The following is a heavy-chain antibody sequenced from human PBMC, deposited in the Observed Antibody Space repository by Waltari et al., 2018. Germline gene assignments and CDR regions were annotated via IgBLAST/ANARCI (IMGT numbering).Heavy chain of an antibody. Sequence: QVQLQESGPGLKKPSETLSLTGRVSGDSLSSAYYWGWIRQPPGKGLEWIGSINHSGSTYSNPSLRGRVTTSVDTPKNQISLMLSSVTAADTAVYYCARHAGYGRDKFDPWGQGTLVTVSS. J-gene: IGHJ5*02. CDR3: ARHAGYGRDKFDP. V-gene: IGHV4-38-2*01. CDR1: GDSLSSAYY. D-gene: IGHD5-18*01. CDR2: INHSGST.